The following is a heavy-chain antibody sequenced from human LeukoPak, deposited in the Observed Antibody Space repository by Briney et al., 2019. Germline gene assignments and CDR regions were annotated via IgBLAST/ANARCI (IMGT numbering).Heavy chain of an antibody. D-gene: IGHD1-1*01. J-gene: IGHJ6*02. CDR2: IKEDGSEE. Sequence: LPGGSLRLSCAASEFTFSDSWMSWVRQASGKGLEWVAAIKEDGSEEYYMDSVKGRFTISRDNAKNSLYLQMNSLRDEDTAVYHCATYINWVAGDVWGQGTAVSVSS. CDR3: ATYINWVAGDV. V-gene: IGHV3-7*01. CDR1: EFTFSDSW.